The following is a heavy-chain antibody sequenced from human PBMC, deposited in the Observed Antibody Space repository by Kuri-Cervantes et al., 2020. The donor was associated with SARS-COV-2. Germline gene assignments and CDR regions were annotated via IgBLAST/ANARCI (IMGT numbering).Heavy chain of an antibody. CDR2: ISSSSSTI. V-gene: IGHV3-48*01. CDR1: GFTFSSYS. D-gene: IGHD2-2*02. CDR3: AKYLYAIHHRELSFDI. J-gene: IGHJ3*02. Sequence: GESLTLSCAASGFTFSSYSMNWVRQAPGKGLEWDSYISSSSSTICYADSVKGRFTISRDNAKNSLYLQMNSLKADDNALYDCAKYLYAIHHRELSFDIWGQGTMVTVSS.